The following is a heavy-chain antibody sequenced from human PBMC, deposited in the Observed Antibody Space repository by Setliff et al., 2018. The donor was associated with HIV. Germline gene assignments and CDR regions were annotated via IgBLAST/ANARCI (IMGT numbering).Heavy chain of an antibody. V-gene: IGHV1-69*04. J-gene: IGHJ6*02. D-gene: IGHD4-17*01. Sequence: ASVKVSCKASGGTFSTYAVSWVRQAPGQGLEWMGSIFPILAITNYAQKFQGRVTITADRSSGTAHMELSSLRSEDTAVYYCARAPLSRLRSYYYYYGMDVWGQGTTVTVSS. CDR1: GGTFSTYA. CDR3: ARAPLSRLRSYYYYYGMDV. CDR2: IFPILAIT.